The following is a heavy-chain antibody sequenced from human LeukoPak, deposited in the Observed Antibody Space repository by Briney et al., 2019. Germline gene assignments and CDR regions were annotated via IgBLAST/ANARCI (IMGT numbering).Heavy chain of an antibody. D-gene: IGHD3-9*01. CDR1: GGTFISYA. Sequence: SVKVSCKASGGTFISYAISWVRQAPGQGLEWMGGIIPIFGTANYAQKFQGRVTITADKSTSTAYMELSSLRSEDTAVYYCARDRGPNVLRYFDPRGYYYYGMDVWGKGTTVTVSS. J-gene: IGHJ6*04. V-gene: IGHV1-69*06. CDR3: ARDRGPNVLRYFDPRGYYYYGMDV. CDR2: IIPIFGTA.